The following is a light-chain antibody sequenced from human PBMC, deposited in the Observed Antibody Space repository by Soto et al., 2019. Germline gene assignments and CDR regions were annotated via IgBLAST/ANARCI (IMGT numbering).Light chain of an antibody. CDR3: SSYTSSRTLDV. CDR1: SSDGGGYNY. J-gene: IGLJ1*01. V-gene: IGLV2-14*01. Sequence: QSALTQPASVSGSPGQSITISCTGTSSDGGGYNYVSWYQQHPGKAPKLMIYDVSNRPSGVSNRFSGSKSGNTASLTISGLQDEDEADYYCSSYTSSRTLDVFGTGTKVTVL. CDR2: DVS.